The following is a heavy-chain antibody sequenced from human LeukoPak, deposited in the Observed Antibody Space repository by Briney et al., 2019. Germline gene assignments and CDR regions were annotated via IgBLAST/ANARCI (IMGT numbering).Heavy chain of an antibody. J-gene: IGHJ5*02. CDR1: GFTFSSYA. CDR2: ISGSGGTI. CDR3: ARDLYYYGSGSYVFDP. V-gene: IGHV3-23*01. Sequence: GGSLRLFCAASGFTFSSYALSWVRQAPGEGLEWVSAISGSGGTIYYADSVKGRFTISRDNSKNTLYLQMNSLRAEDTAVYYCARDLYYYGSGSYVFDPWGQGTLVTVSS. D-gene: IGHD3-10*01.